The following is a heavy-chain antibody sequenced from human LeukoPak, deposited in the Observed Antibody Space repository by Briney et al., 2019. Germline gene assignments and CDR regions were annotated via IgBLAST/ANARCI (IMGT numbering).Heavy chain of an antibody. J-gene: IGHJ4*02. CDR1: GFTVSTNY. D-gene: IGHD4-11*01. V-gene: IGHV3-53*01. CDR3: ARGHSNYGDYFDY. CDR2: LYSGGNT. Sequence: GGSLRLSCAASGFTVSTNYMTWVRQAPGKGLEWVSVLYSGGNTYYADSVKGRFTISRDNSKNTLYLQMNSLRAEDTAVYYCARGHSNYGDYFDYWGQGTLVTVSS.